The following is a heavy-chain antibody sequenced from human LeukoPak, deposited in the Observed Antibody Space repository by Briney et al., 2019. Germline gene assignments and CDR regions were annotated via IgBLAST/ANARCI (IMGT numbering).Heavy chain of an antibody. D-gene: IGHD6-13*01. CDR2: MNPNSGNT. CDR3: ARTRVVAAAGTRSRKNWFDP. J-gene: IGHJ5*02. V-gene: IGHV1-8*01. Sequence: ASVKVSCKASGYTFTSYDINWVRQATGQGLEWMGWMNPNSGNTGYAQKFQGRVTMTRNTSISTAHMELSSLRSEDTAVYYCARTRVVAAAGTRSRKNWFDPWGQGTLVTVSS. CDR1: GYTFTSYD.